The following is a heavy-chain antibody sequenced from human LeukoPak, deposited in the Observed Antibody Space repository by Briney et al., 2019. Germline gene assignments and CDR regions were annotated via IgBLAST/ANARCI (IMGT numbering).Heavy chain of an antibody. Sequence: ASVTVSCKASGYTFTIYDISWVRQATGQGLGWVGWMNPNSGNTGYAQNFHCRVTMTRNTSISTTYVELINLRSEDTAVYYCARCLKEDFWSGYYGASYYFDYWGQGTLVTVSS. V-gene: IGHV1-8*01. D-gene: IGHD3-3*01. CDR1: GYTFTIYD. J-gene: IGHJ4*02. CDR2: MNPNSGNT. CDR3: ARCLKEDFWSGYYGASYYFDY.